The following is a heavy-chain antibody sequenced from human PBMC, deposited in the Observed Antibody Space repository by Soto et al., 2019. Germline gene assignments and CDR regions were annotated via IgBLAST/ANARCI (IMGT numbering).Heavy chain of an antibody. D-gene: IGHD2-21*02. CDR2: IYYSGRT. J-gene: IGHJ4*02. CDR3: DRQRTTVVTQAYFDH. V-gene: IGHV4-39*01. Sequence: ESLCLACLLSGESISVGSYCWGWIREPPGKGLEWIGSIYYSGRTYYNPSFKSRVTISIDTSKNQFSLKLSSVTATDTAVYYCDRQRTTVVTQAYFDHWGQGALGTVSS. CDR1: GESISVGSYC.